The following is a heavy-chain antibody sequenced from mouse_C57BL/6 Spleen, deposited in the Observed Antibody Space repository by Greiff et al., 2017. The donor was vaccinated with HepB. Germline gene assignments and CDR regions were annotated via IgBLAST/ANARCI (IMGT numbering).Heavy chain of an antibody. CDR1: GFTFSSYG. J-gene: IGHJ3*01. CDR2: ISSGGSYT. V-gene: IGHV5-6*01. CDR3: ARQGGYFSFAY. D-gene: IGHD2-3*01. Sequence: EVQLVESGGDLVKPGGSLKLSCAASGFTFSSYGMSWVRQTPDKRLEWVATISSGGSYTYYPDSVKGRFTISRDNAKNTLYLQMSSLKSEDTAMYYCARQGGYFSFAYWGQGTLVTVSA.